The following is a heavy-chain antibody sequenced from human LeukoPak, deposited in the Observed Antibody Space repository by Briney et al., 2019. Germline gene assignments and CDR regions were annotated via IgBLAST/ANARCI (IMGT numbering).Heavy chain of an antibody. D-gene: IGHD6-25*01. V-gene: IGHV3-53*01. Sequence: GGSLRLSCAASGFTVSSNYMSWVRQAPGKGLEWVSVIYSGGTTYYADSVKGRFTVSRDNSKNTLYLQMNSLRAEDTAVYYCARAQAATYGMDVWGQGTTVTVSS. CDR1: GFTVSSNY. CDR2: IYSGGTT. J-gene: IGHJ6*02. CDR3: ARAQAATYGMDV.